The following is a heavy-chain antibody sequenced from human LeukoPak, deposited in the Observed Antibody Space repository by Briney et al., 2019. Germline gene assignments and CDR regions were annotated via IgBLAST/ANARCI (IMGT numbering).Heavy chain of an antibody. D-gene: IGHD2-15*01. V-gene: IGHV3-21*01. J-gene: IGHJ4*02. CDR2: ISSSSSYI. CDR1: GFTFSSYS. CDR3: ARDSDVHCSGGSCTNFDY. Sequence: GGSLRLSCAASGFTFSSYSMNWVRQAPGKGLEWVSSISSSSSYIYYTDSVKGRFTISRDNAKKSLYLQMNSLRAEDTAIYYCARDSDVHCSGGSCTNFDYWGQGTLVTVSS.